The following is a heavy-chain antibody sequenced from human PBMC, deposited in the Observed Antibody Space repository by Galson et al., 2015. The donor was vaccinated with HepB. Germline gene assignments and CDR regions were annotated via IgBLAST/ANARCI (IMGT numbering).Heavy chain of an antibody. D-gene: IGHD3-22*01. CDR1: GFTFSYAW. Sequence: SLRLSCAASGFTFSYAWMSWVRQAPGKGLDWVGRIKSKPDGGTTDYAEHVKGRFTISRDDSKNTLYLQMHSLKIEDTALYYCTTVGGYYLGTFDNWGQGTMVTVSS. CDR2: IKSKPDGGTT. CDR3: TTVGGYYLGTFDN. J-gene: IGHJ3*02. V-gene: IGHV3-15*01.